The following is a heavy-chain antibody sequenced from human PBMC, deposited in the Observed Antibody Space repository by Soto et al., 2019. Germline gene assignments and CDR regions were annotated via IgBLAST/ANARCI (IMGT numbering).Heavy chain of an antibody. CDR1: VYSWADYW. J-gene: IGHJ4*02. V-gene: IGHV5-51*01. CDR3: ARVVGEYYFDY. D-gene: IGHD1-26*01. Sequence: PXGSLTISCQCAVYSWADYWIGLVRQMTGKGLEWMGIIYPGDSDTRYSPSFQGQVTISADKSISTAYLQWSSLKASDTAMYYCARVVGEYYFDYWGQGTLVTVSA. CDR2: IYPGDSDT.